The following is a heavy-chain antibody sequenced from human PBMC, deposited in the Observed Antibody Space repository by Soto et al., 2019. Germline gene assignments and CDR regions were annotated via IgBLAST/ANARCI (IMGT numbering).Heavy chain of an antibody. CDR2: IIPIFGTA. CDR1: GGTFSSYA. Sequence: QVQLVQSGAEVKKPGSSVKVSCKASGGTFSSYAISWVRQAPGQGLEWMGGIIPIFGTANYAQKFQGRVTLTADESTSTAYMELSSLRSEDTAVYYCARAAHCGGDCYYGMDVWGQGSTVTVSS. V-gene: IGHV1-69*01. D-gene: IGHD2-21*01. J-gene: IGHJ6*02. CDR3: ARAAHCGGDCYYGMDV.